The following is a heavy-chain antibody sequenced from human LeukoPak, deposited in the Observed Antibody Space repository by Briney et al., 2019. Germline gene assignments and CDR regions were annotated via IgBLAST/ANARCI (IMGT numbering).Heavy chain of an antibody. CDR2: FCYSWIT. CDR1: GISISNSSDY. CDR3: ARQSGIIVRGLLRDY. Sequence: TSETLALPCTVSGISISNSSDYWGWLRQPPGTGLEWVGTFCYSWITDYNPSLKSRHPICVDTSKNRFSVNLNSVTAADTAVYYCARQSGIIVRGLLRDYWGQGTLVTVSS. V-gene: IGHV4-39*01. J-gene: IGHJ4*02. D-gene: IGHD3-10*01.